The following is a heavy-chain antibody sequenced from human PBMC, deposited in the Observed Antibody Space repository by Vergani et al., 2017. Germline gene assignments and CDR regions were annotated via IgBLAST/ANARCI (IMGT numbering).Heavy chain of an antibody. CDR1: GYTFTSYG. D-gene: IGHD3-9*01. CDR2: IISIFGIA. J-gene: IGHJ4*02. CDR3: ARGGGRGDLTGYYRDFDY. V-gene: IGHV1-69*10. Sequence: QVQLVQSGAEVKKPGASVKVSCKASGYTFTSYGISWVRQAPGQGLEWMGGIISIFGIANYAQKFQGRVTITADKSTSTAYMELSSLRSEDTAVYYCARGGGRGDLTGYYRDFDYWGQGTLVTVSS.